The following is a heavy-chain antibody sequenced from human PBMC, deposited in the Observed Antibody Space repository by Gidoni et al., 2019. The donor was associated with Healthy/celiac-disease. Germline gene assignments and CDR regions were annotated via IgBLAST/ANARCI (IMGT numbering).Heavy chain of an antibody. J-gene: IGHJ4*02. V-gene: IGHV3-23*01. Sequence: EVQLLESGGGLVQPGWSLRLSCAASGFTFSSYAMSWVRQAPGKGLEWVSAISGSGGSTYYADSVKGRFTISRDNSKNTLYLQMNSLRAEDTAVYYCAGRGYSSSASSRYWGQGTLVTVSS. CDR1: GFTFSSYA. CDR2: ISGSGGST. D-gene: IGHD6-6*01. CDR3: AGRGYSSSASSRY.